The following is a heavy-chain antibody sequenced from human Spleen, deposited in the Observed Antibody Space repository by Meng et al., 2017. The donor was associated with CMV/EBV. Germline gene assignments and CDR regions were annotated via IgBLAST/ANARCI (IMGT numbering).Heavy chain of an antibody. J-gene: IGHJ4*02. CDR2: INHSGSA. D-gene: IGHD6-6*01. CDR3: ARGPTILAARWRYRLDS. CDR1: GGSFSGYF. Sequence: GGSFSGYFWNWIRQTPEKGLQWIGEINHSGSANYNPSLKSRVTISVDSSKNHFSLNLTSVTAADTAVYYCARGPTILAARWRYRLDSWGQGTLVTV. V-gene: IGHV4-34*01.